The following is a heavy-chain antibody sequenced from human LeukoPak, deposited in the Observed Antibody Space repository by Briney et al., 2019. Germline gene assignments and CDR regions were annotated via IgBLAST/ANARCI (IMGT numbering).Heavy chain of an antibody. Sequence: SVKVSCKASGGGFNSYGFSWVRQAPGQGLEWMGGIIPILATANYAQKFQGRVTITADESTRTTYMELSSLRPDDTAVYYCARDRSGSSSALNWGQGTLVIVSS. V-gene: IGHV1-69*13. CDR1: GGGFNSYG. J-gene: IGHJ4*02. CDR3: ARDRSGSSSALN. D-gene: IGHD3-10*01. CDR2: IIPILATA.